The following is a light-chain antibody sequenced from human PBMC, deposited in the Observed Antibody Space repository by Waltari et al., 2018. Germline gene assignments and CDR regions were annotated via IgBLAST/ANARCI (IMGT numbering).Light chain of an antibody. CDR1: SSNIGSNS. V-gene: IGLV1-47*01. Sequence: QSLLTQPPSASGTPGQRVTISCSGRSSNIGSNSVYWYQQLPGTAPKLLIYRNNRRPSGVPDRFSGSKSGTSASLAISGLQSEDEADYHCAAWDDSLSGYVFGTGTKVTV. CDR3: AAWDDSLSGYV. CDR2: RNN. J-gene: IGLJ1*01.